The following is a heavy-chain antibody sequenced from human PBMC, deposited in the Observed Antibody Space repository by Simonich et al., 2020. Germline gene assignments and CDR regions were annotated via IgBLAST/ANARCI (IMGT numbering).Heavy chain of an antibody. Sequence: EVQLLESGGGLVQPGGSLRLSCAASGLTFSSSAMSWARQGTGEGVEWVSTIGGRWDTTYYADPVKGRFTISRDNSKNTLYLQMNSLRAEDTAVYYCAKDSSLVGATDWFDPWGQGTLVTVSS. CDR2: IGGRWDTT. V-gene: IGHV3-23*01. CDR3: AKDSSLVGATDWFDP. J-gene: IGHJ5*02. D-gene: IGHD1-26*01. CDR1: GLTFSSSA.